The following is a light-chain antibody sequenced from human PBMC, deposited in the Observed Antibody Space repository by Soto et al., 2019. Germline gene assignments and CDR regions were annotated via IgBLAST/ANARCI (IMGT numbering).Light chain of an antibody. CDR1: QTISSW. CDR2: HAS. J-gene: IGKJ2*01. V-gene: IGKV1-5*01. Sequence: DIQMTQSPSTLSGSVGDRVTITCRASQTISSWLAWYHQKPGKAPKLLIYHASNLEEGVPSRFSGSESGTEFTLTISSLQPDDFGSYYCQQYSTSPYTFGQGTKVDIK. CDR3: QQYSTSPYT.